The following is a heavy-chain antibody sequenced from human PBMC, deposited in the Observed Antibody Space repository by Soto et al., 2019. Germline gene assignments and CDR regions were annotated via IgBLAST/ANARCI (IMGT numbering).Heavy chain of an antibody. CDR3: ARRYKDGRRDCISTSCLFDP. CDR1: GFTFSTYA. Sequence: QVQLVESGGGVVQPGRSLRLSCAASGFTFSTYAMHWVRQAPGKGLEWVAVISYDGSNKYYADSVKGRFTISRDNPKNAXYXXMNSLRAEDKAVYYCARRYKDGRRDCISTSCLFDPWGQGTLVTVSS. D-gene: IGHD2-2*01. J-gene: IGHJ5*02. V-gene: IGHV3-30*04. CDR2: ISYDGSNK.